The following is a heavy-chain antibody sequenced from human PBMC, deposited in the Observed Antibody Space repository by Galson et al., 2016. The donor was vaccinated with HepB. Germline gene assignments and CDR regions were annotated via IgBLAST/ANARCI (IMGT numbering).Heavy chain of an antibody. CDR1: GFALSSFN. Sequence: SLRLSCAASGFALSSFNMHWVRRTPGKGLEWISYISSSRNTIDYADSVKGRFTISRDDAKNSLYLQMNNLSVGDTAIYHCAQEVGWLRFAFGSWGQGTLVTVSS. CDR3: AQEVGWLRFAFGS. D-gene: IGHD5-12*01. CDR2: ISSSRNTI. V-gene: IGHV3-48*01. J-gene: IGHJ5*01.